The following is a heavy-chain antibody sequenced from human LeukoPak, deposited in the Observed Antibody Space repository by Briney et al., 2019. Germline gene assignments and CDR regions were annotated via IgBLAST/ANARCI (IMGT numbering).Heavy chain of an antibody. V-gene: IGHV3-66*01. CDR2: IYSGGST. J-gene: IGHJ4*02. CDR1: GFTVSSNY. CDR3: AKGKLSSGYGASDY. D-gene: IGHD5-12*01. Sequence: GGSLRLSCAASGFTVSSNYMSWVRQAPGKGLEWVSVIYSGGSTYYADSVKGRFTISRDNSKNTLYLQMNSLRAEDAAVYYCAKGKLSSGYGASDYWGQGSLVTVSS.